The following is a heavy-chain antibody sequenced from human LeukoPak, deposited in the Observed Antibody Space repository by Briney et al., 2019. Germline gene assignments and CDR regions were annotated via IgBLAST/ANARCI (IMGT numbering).Heavy chain of an antibody. CDR2: ISAYNGNT. J-gene: IGHJ4*02. Sequence: ASVKVSCKASGYTFTSYGISWVRQAPGQGLEWMGWISAYNGNTNYAQELQGRVTMTTDTSTSTAYMELRSLRSDDTAVYYCARQGYSYGVYYFDYWGQGTLVTVSS. V-gene: IGHV1-18*01. CDR1: GYTFTSYG. D-gene: IGHD5-18*01. CDR3: ARQGYSYGVYYFDY.